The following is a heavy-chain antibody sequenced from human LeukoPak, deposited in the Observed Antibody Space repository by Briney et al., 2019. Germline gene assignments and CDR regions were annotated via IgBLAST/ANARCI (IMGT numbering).Heavy chain of an antibody. CDR2: IYYSGST. J-gene: IGHJ5*02. CDR1: GGSISTYY. D-gene: IGHD2-2*01. V-gene: IGHV4-59*01. CDR3: ARAIGCSSTSCSNWFDP. Sequence: SETLSLTCTVSGGSISTYYSSWIRHPPGKGREWIGYIYYSGSTNYNPSLKSRVTISVDTSKNQLSLKLSSVTAADTAVYYCARAIGCSSTSCSNWFDPWGQGTLVTVSS.